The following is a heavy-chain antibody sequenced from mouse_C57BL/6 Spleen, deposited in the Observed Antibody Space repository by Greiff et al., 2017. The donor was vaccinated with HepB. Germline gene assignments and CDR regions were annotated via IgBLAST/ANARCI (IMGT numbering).Heavy chain of an antibody. V-gene: IGHV1-76*01. J-gene: IGHJ2*01. CDR1: GYTFTDYY. Sequence: QVQLQQSGAELVRPGASVKLSCKASGYTFTDYYINWVKQRPGQRLEWIARIYPGSGNTYYNEKFKGKATLTAEKSSSTAYMQLSRLTSEDSAVYFCARHYGSSLYYFDYWGQGTTLTVSS. CDR3: ARHYGSSLYYFDY. CDR2: IYPGSGNT. D-gene: IGHD1-1*01.